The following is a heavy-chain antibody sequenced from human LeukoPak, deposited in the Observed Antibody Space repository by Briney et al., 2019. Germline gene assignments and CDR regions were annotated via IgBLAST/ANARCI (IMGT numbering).Heavy chain of an antibody. D-gene: IGHD3-22*01. V-gene: IGHV4-59*01. CDR3: ARHIPDYYDSSGYYRRGDAFDI. Sequence: SETLSLTCTVSGGSISSDYWSWIRQTPGKGLEWIGYIYYSGSTDYNPSLKSRVTISVDTSKNQFFLKLSSVTAADTAVYYCARHIPDYYDSSGYYRRGDAFDIWGQGTMVTVS. CDR1: GGSISSDY. CDR2: IYYSGST. J-gene: IGHJ3*02.